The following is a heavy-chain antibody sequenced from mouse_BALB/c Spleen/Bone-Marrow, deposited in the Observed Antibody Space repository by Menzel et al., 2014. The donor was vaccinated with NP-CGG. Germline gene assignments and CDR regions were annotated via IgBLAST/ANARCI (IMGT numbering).Heavy chain of an antibody. V-gene: IGHV14-4*02. CDR3: NAAICYGNCFEV. D-gene: IGHD2-1*01. CDR2: IDPENGDT. Sequence: VQLQQSGAELVRSGVSVKLSCTASGFSIKDYYMHWVKQRPEQGLEWIGWIDPENGDTEYAPKFQGKATMTADTSSNTAYLQLSSLTSEDTAVYYCNAAICYGNCFEVWGAGTTVTISS. CDR1: GFSIKDYY. J-gene: IGHJ1*01.